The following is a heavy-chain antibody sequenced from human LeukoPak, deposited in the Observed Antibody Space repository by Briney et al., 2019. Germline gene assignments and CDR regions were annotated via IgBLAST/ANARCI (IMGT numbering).Heavy chain of an antibody. V-gene: IGHV3-53*01. CDR1: GFNFSSNY. CDR2: IYSGGST. Sequence: GGSLRLSCAASGFNFSSNYLSWVRQAPGKGLEWVSLIYSGGSTYYADSVKGRFTISRDNSKNTLYLQMNSLRAEDTAVYYCANSGVISPRRGMDVWGQGTTVTVSS. D-gene: IGHD3-10*01. CDR3: ANSGVISPRRGMDV. J-gene: IGHJ6*02.